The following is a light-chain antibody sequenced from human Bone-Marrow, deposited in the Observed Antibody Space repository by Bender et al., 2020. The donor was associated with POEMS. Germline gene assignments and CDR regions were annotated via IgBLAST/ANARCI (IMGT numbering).Light chain of an antibody. CDR3: QSYDSSLSGHVI. CDR1: GSNIGGYP. V-gene: IGLV1-40*01. J-gene: IGLJ2*01. CDR2: GNR. Sequence: QSVLTQPPSVSGTPGQRVTISCSGSGSNIGGYPVNWYQQLPGTAPRLLIYGNRNRPSGVPDRFSGSKSGTSVSLAITGLQAEDEADYYCQSYDSSLSGHVIFGGGTKLTVL.